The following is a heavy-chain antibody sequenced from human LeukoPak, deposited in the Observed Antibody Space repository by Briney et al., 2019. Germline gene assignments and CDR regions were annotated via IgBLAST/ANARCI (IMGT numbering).Heavy chain of an antibody. CDR3: ARGGDYGDSAYYYFDY. CDR1: GFTFSSYA. Sequence: QPGGSPRLSCAASGFTFSSYAMHWVRQAPGKGLERVAVISYDGSNKYYADSVKGRFTISRDNSKNTLYLQMNSLRAEDTAVYYCARGGDYGDSAYYYFDYWGQGTLVTVSS. J-gene: IGHJ4*02. CDR2: ISYDGSNK. V-gene: IGHV3-30-3*01. D-gene: IGHD4-17*01.